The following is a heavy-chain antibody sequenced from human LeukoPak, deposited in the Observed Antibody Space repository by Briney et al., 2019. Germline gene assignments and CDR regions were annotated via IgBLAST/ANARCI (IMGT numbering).Heavy chain of an antibody. Sequence: SETLSLTCAVSGGSISSGGYSWSWIRQPPGKGLEWIGYIYHSGSTYYNPSLKSRVTISVDRSKNQFSLKLSSVTAADTAVYYCARSWYDILTGYPDWFDPWGQGTLVTVSS. J-gene: IGHJ5*02. V-gene: IGHV4-30-2*01. CDR2: IYHSGST. CDR1: GGSISSGGYS. D-gene: IGHD3-9*01. CDR3: ARSWYDILTGYPDWFDP.